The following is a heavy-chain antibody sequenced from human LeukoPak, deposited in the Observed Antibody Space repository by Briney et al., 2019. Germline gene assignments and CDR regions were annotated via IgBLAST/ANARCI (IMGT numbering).Heavy chain of an antibody. CDR1: GGSFSGYY. J-gene: IGHJ4*02. Sequence: SETLSLTCAVYGGSFSGYYWSWIRQPPGKGLEWIGEINHSGSTNYNPSLKSRVTISVDTSKNQFSLKLSSVTAADTAVYYCARGGSGSYYIPDYFDYWGQGTLVTASS. V-gene: IGHV4-34*01. CDR3: ARGGSGSYYIPDYFDY. D-gene: IGHD3-10*01. CDR2: INHSGST.